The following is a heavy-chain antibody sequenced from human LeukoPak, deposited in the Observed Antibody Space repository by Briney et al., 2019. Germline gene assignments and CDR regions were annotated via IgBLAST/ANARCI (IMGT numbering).Heavy chain of an antibody. CDR3: ARDPQYVWFDY. Sequence: GASVKVSCKASGYSFTSYGISWVRQAPGQGLEWMGWISAYNGNTHYAQKLQGRVTMTTDTSTSTAYMELRSLRSDDTAMYYCARDPQYVWFDYWGQGTLVTVSS. J-gene: IGHJ4*02. V-gene: IGHV1-18*01. CDR1: GYSFTSYG. CDR2: ISAYNGNT. D-gene: IGHD3-16*01.